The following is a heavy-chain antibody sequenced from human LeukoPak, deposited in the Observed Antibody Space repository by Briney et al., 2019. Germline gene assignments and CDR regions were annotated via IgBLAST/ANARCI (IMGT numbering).Heavy chain of an antibody. CDR1: GFTFSSYA. Sequence: GGSLRLSCAAPGFTFSSYAMSWVRQAPGKGLEWVSAISGSGGSTYYADSVKGRFTTSRDNPKNTLYLQMNSLRAEDTAVYYCANGDRRWFDPWGQGTLVTVSS. D-gene: IGHD1-14*01. CDR2: ISGSGGST. J-gene: IGHJ5*02. CDR3: ANGDRRWFDP. V-gene: IGHV3-23*01.